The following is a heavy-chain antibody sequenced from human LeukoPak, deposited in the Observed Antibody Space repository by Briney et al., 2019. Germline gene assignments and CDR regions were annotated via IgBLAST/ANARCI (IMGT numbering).Heavy chain of an antibody. J-gene: IGHJ4*02. CDR3: ARHVSGVGGDY. CDR2: INHSGST. Sequence: GTLRLSCAASGFTFSSYGMSWVRQAPGKGLEWIGEINHSGSTNYNPSLKSRVTISVDTSKNQFSLKLSSVTAADTAVYYCARHVSGVGGDYWGQGTLVTVSS. CDR1: GFTFSSYG. V-gene: IGHV4-34*01. D-gene: IGHD3-3*01.